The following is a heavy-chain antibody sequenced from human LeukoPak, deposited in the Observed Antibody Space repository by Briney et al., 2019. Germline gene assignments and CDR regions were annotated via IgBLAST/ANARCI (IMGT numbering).Heavy chain of an antibody. J-gene: IGHJ4*02. V-gene: IGHV3-30-3*01. CDR3: ASNYYGSGSYYNYRFDY. CDR2: ISYDGSNK. D-gene: IGHD3-10*01. CDR1: GFTFSSYA. Sequence: GRSLRLSCAASGFTFSSYAMHWVRQAPGKGLEWVAVISYDGSNKYYADSVKGRFTISRDNSKNTLYLQMNSLRAEDTAVYYCASNYYGSGSYYNYRFDYWGQGTLVTVSS.